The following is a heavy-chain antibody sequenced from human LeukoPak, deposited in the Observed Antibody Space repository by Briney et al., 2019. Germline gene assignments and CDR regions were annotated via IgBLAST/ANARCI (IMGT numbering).Heavy chain of an antibody. D-gene: IGHD2-15*01. CDR1: GFTFSSYW. Sequence: GGSLRLSCAASGFTFSSYWMSWVRQAPGKGLEWVANIKQDGNEKYYVDSVKGRFTISRDNAKNSLYLQMNSLRAEDTAVYYCARDCSGGRCHLLDYWGQGTLVTVSS. CDR2: IKQDGNEK. V-gene: IGHV3-7*01. J-gene: IGHJ4*02. CDR3: ARDCSGGRCHLLDY.